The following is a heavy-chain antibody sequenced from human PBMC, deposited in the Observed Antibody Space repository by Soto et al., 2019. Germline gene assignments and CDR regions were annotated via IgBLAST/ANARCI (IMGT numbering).Heavy chain of an antibody. CDR2: ISNRGDT. V-gene: IGHV3-66*01. CDR3: AREPRYCRGGSCSITGDAYDI. J-gene: IGHJ3*02. CDR1: GFIVSDTY. Sequence: PEGSLRLSCTASGFIVSDTYVNWVRQAPGKGLEWVSVISNRGDTHYADSVRGRFSLSRDISDNTLHLQMNNLRVEDTAVYYCAREPRYCRGGSCSITGDAYDIWGQGTMVTVSS. D-gene: IGHD2-15*01.